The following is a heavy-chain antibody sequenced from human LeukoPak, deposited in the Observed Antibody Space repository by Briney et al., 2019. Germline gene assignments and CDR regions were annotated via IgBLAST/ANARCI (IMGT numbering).Heavy chain of an antibody. D-gene: IGHD2-2*01. V-gene: IGHV5-51*01. Sequence: GESLKISCKGSGYSFTSYWIGWVRQTPGKGLEWMGIIYPGDSDTRYSPSFQGQVTISADKSISTAYLQWGSLKASDTAMYYCARQGCSSTSCYLGDFDYWGQGTLVTVSS. CDR1: GYSFTSYW. CDR3: ARQGCSSTSCYLGDFDY. J-gene: IGHJ4*02. CDR2: IYPGDSDT.